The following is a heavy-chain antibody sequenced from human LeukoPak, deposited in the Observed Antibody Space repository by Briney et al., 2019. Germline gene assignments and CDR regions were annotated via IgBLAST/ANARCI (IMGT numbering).Heavy chain of an antibody. V-gene: IGHV3-48*03. J-gene: IGHJ4*02. D-gene: IGHD4-17*01. CDR2: ISSSGSTI. Sequence: GGSLRLSCAAPGFTFSSYEMNWVRQAPGKGLEWVSYISSSGSTIYYADSVKGRFTISRDNAKNSLYLQMNSLRAEDTAVYYCARVGPSDYSLDYWGQGTLVTVSS. CDR3: ARVGPSDYSLDY. CDR1: GFTFSSYE.